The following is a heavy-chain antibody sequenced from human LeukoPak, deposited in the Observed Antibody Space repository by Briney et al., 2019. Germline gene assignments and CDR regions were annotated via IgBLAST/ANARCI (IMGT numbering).Heavy chain of an antibody. CDR2: IASDGSHT. V-gene: IGHV3-30-3*01. CDR3: ARERQDTILHSGAFDI. CDR1: GFTFSTYF. J-gene: IGHJ3*02. D-gene: IGHD2-21*01. Sequence: GGFLRLSCAASGFTFSTYFMHWVRQAPGKGLEWVAEIASDGSHTVYVESVKGRFTNSRDNSKNTLYLQMNSLRAEDTAVYFCARERQDTILHSGAFDIWGQGTMVTVSS.